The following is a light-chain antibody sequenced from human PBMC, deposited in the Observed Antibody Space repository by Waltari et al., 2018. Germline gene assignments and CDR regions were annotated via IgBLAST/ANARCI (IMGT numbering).Light chain of an antibody. CDR1: ITDVGVFNY. Sequence: QSSLTQPPSSSGPPGPSIPISSPGTITDVGVFNYVSWYQQHPDKAPKLIIYDINKRPAGVPDRFSGSKSGNTASLTISGLQAEDEADYYCCSYVGSNIYWVFGGGTKLTVL. CDR2: DIN. V-gene: IGLV2-11*01. J-gene: IGLJ3*02. CDR3: CSYVGSNIYWV.